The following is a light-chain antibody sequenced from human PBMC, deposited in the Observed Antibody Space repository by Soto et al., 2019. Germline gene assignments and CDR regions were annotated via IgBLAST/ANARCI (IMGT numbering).Light chain of an antibody. CDR2: GAS. V-gene: IGKV3D-20*02. Sequence: EIVLTQSPGTLSLSPGERTTLYCRASQSVSSNFLDWYQQKPGQAPRLLIYGASNRATGIPARFSGSGSGTDFTLTISSLEPEDFAVYYCQQRSNWWTFGQGTKVDIK. CDR1: QSVSSNF. CDR3: QQRSNWWT. J-gene: IGKJ1*01.